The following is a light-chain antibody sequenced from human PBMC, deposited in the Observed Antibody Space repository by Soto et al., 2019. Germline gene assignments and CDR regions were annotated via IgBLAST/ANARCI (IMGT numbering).Light chain of an antibody. CDR1: PSVRSTY. CDR3: QQYGNLPT. V-gene: IGKV3-20*01. J-gene: IGKJ5*01. Sequence: IVLTQSPGTLSLSPGERANLSCRGSPSVRSTYLAWYQHKPGQAPRILIYDVSTRATDIPDRFSGSGSGTDFTLTISRLEPEDFAVYYCQQYGNLPTFGQGTRLEI. CDR2: DVS.